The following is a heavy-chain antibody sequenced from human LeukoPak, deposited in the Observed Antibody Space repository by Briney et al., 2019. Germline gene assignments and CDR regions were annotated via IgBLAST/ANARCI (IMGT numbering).Heavy chain of an antibody. V-gene: IGHV3-9*01. D-gene: IGHD6-13*01. J-gene: IGHJ4*02. Sequence: GGSLRLSCATSGFTFDDYAMHWVRQAPGKGLEWVSGISWNSVSIGYTDSVKGRFTISRDNAKNSLYLQMNSLRPGDTALYYCAEDKAGHDYYFDYWGQGTLVTVSS. CDR1: GFTFDDYA. CDR2: ISWNSVSI. CDR3: AEDKAGHDYYFDY.